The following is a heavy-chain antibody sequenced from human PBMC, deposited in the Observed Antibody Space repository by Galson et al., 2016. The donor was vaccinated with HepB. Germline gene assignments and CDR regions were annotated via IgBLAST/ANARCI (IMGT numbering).Heavy chain of an antibody. J-gene: IGHJ4*02. Sequence: SLRLSCAASGFTFDDYGMSWVRQVPGKGLEWVSSISSSSSYIYYADSVKGRFTISRDNAKNSLYLQMNSLRAEDTAVYYCARGDIVGAIFDYWGQGTLVTVSS. CDR2: ISSSSSYI. CDR1: GFTFDDYG. V-gene: IGHV3-21*01. CDR3: ARGDIVGAIFDY. D-gene: IGHD1-26*01.